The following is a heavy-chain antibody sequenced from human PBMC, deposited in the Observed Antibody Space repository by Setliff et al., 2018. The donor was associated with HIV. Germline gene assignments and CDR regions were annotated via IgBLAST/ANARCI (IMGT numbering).Heavy chain of an antibody. CDR1: NYTFTNYA. D-gene: IGHD4-4*01. CDR3: ARVGLSAVPFPTVY. CDR2: ISAYDGDT. J-gene: IGHJ4*02. V-gene: IGHV1-18*01. Sequence: ASVKVSCKASNYTFTNYAITWVRQAPGQRPEWMGWISAYDGDTKYAQKFHNRLNMTADTSTTTAYMDLRGLTSDDTGVYYCARVGLSAVPFPTVYWGQGTLVTVSS.